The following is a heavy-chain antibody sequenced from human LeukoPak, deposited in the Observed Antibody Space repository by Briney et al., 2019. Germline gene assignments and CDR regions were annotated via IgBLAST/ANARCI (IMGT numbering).Heavy chain of an antibody. Sequence: SVKVSCKASGGTFSSYAISWVRQPPAPGLGWVGGIITIFGTANYAQKFQGRVTITADESPSTAYMELSSLRSEDTAVYYCAGGYDLGYYYYYVRDVWGRGTRVTVS. D-gene: IGHD5-12*01. V-gene: IGHV1-69*01. J-gene: IGHJ6*02. CDR2: IITIFGTA. CDR1: GGTFSSYA. CDR3: AGGYDLGYYYYYVRDV.